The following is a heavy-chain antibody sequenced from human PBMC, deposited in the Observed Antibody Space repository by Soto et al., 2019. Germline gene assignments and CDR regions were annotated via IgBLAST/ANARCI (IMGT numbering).Heavy chain of an antibody. CDR2: IYPGDSDT. V-gene: IGHV5-51*01. Sequence: GESLKISCKGSGYSFTSYWIGWLRQMPGKGLEWMGIIYPGDSDTRYSPSFQGQVTISADKSISTAYLQWSSLKASDTAMYYCARQNYYDSSGYYGDGYGMDVWGQGTTVTVSS. D-gene: IGHD3-22*01. CDR1: GYSFTSYW. J-gene: IGHJ6*02. CDR3: ARQNYYDSSGYYGDGYGMDV.